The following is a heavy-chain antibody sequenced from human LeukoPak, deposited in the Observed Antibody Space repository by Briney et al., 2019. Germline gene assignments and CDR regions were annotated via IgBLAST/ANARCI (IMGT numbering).Heavy chain of an antibody. CDR3: ARVPRGANSMVATSPPFDY. D-gene: IGHD5-12*01. V-gene: IGHV5-10-1*01. J-gene: IGHJ4*02. CDR2: IDPSDSYT. CDR1: GYSFTSYW. Sequence: GESLKISCKGSGYSFTSYWISWVRQMAGKGLEWMGRIDPSDSYTNYSPSFQGHVTISADKSINTAYLQWSSLKASDTAMYYCARVPRGANSMVATSPPFDYWGQGTLVTVSS.